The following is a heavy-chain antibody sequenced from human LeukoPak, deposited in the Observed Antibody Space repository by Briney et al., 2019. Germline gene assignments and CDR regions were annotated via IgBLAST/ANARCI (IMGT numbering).Heavy chain of an antibody. CDR2: IYSGDGT. CDR1: GLSVSRND. CDR3: TTSGPPDPY. J-gene: IGHJ4*03. D-gene: IGHD1-1*01. V-gene: IGHV3-53*01. Sequence: GGSLRLSCAASGLSVSRNDMIWVRQAPGKGLEWVSFIYSGDGTYYADSVKGRFTISRDNSKNTLYLQMNSLRAEDTAMYYCTTSGPPDPYWGQGTLVTVSS.